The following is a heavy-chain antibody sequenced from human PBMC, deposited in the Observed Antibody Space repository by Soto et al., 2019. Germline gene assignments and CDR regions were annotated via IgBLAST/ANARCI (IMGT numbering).Heavy chain of an antibody. CDR1: GYTFTSYG. D-gene: IGHD5-12*01. CDR3: ARYSGYSGYDHEFSYNGIDV. V-gene: IGHV1-18*04. Sequence: GASVKVSCKASGYTFTSYGISWVRQAPGQGLELMGWISAYNGNTNYAQKLQGRVTMTADTSTSTAYMELRSLSSDDTAVYYCARYSGYSGYDHEFSYNGIDVWGQWTTVAVS. J-gene: IGHJ6*02. CDR2: ISAYNGNT.